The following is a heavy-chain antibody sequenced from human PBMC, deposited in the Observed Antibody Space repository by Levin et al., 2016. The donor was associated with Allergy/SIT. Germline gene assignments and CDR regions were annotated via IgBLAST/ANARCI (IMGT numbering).Heavy chain of an antibody. Sequence: SETLSLTCTVSGGSISSSSYYWGWIRQPPGKGLEWIGSIYYSGSTYYNPSLKSQVTISVDTSKNQFSLKLSSVTAADTAVYYCARYEVVDVGDPLNAFDIWGQGTMVTVSS. J-gene: IGHJ3*02. CDR2: IYYSGST. CDR3: ARYEVVDVGDPLNAFDI. CDR1: GGSISSSSYY. V-gene: IGHV4-39*01. D-gene: IGHD3-22*01.